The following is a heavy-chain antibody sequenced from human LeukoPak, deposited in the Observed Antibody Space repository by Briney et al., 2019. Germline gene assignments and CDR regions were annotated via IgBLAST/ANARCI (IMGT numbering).Heavy chain of an antibody. V-gene: IGHV3-15*07. CDR3: TTDRILTGYYPY. CDR2: IKSKTDGGTT. D-gene: IGHD3-9*01. CDR1: GFTFSSYS. J-gene: IGHJ4*02. Sequence: PGGSLRLSCAASGFTFSSYSMNWVRQAPGKGLEWVGRIKSKTDGGTTDYAAPVKGRFTISRDDSKNTLYLQMNSLKTEDTAVYYCTTDRILTGYYPYWGQGTLVTVSS.